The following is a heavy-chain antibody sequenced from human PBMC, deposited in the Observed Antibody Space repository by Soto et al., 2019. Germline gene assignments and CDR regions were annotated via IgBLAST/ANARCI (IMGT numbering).Heavy chain of an antibody. J-gene: IGHJ4*02. CDR2: VSPSGDET. V-gene: IGHV3-23*01. CDR3: AFSSPFNY. Sequence: EVQLLESGGGLVQPGGSLRLSCVASGFTFTTYAMSWVRQAPDKGLEWVSSVSPSGDETYYADSVKGRLTISRDNTRNILYLHMNSLRGEDTAVYSCAFSSPFNYWGQGTLVTVSS. CDR1: GFTFTTYA.